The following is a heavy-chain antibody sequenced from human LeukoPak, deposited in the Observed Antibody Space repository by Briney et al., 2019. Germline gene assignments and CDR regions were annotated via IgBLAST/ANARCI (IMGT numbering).Heavy chain of an antibody. CDR1: GFTFSSYG. D-gene: IGHD3-3*01. J-gene: IGHJ5*02. V-gene: IGHV3-48*04. Sequence: GGSLRLSCAASGFTFSSYGMHWVRQAPGKGLEWVSYSSPSGTIIYYADSVKGRFTISRDNAKNSLYLQMNSLRAEDTAVYYCARAHPLDFWSGYHGVGRFDPWGQGTLVTVSS. CDR2: SSPSGTII. CDR3: ARAHPLDFWSGYHGVGRFDP.